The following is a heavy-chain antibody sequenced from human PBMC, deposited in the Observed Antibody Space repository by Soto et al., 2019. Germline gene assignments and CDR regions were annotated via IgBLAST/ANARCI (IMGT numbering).Heavy chain of an antibody. CDR2: INPNSGGT. CDR1: GYTFTGYY. V-gene: IGHV1-2*02. Sequence: ASVKVSCKASGYTFTGYYMHWVRQAPAQGLEWMGWINPNSGGTNYAQKFQGGFTMTRYTSISTAYMERSRLRSDDTAVYYCARGAITGASYWYFDLWGRGTLVTVSS. D-gene: IGHD7-27*01. CDR3: ARGAITGASYWYFDL. J-gene: IGHJ2*01.